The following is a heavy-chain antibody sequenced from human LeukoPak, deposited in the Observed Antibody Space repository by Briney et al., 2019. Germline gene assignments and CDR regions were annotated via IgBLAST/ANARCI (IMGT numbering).Heavy chain of an antibody. J-gene: IGHJ4*02. CDR1: GFTFSSYG. D-gene: IGHD1-26*01. V-gene: IGHV3-30*18. CDR2: ISYDGSNK. CDR3: AKDSSVWVVGAISFFDY. Sequence: GGSLKLSCAASGFTFSSYGMHWVRQAPGKGLEWVAVISYDGSNKYCADSVKGRFTISRDNSKNTLYLQMNSLRPEDTAVYYCAKDSSVWVVGAISFFDYWGQGTLVTVSS.